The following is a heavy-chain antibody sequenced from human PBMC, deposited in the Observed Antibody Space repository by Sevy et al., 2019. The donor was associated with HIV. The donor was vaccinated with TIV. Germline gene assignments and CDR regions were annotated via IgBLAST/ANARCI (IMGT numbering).Heavy chain of an antibody. V-gene: IGHV4-59*08. CDR1: GGSITSLY. CDR2: INYNGHI. J-gene: IGHJ4*02. CDR3: AGENAWGRGYS. D-gene: IGHD1-26*01. Sequence: SETLSLTCTVSGGSITSLYWNWIRQPPGKGLEWIANINYNGHINYNPSLKSRVTLSLDTSKNQFSLRLSSVTAAATAMYYCAGENAWGRGYSWGQGTLVTVSS.